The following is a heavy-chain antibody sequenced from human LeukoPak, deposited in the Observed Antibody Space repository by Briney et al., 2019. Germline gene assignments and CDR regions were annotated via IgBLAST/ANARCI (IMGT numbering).Heavy chain of an antibody. CDR2: IYYSGST. Sequence: SETLSLTCTVSGGSISSRSYYWGWTRQPPGKGLQWIGSIYYSGSTYYNPSLKSRVTISVDTSKNQFSLKLSSVTAADTAVYYCARDGSGSYYNKYYFDYWGQGTLVTVSS. D-gene: IGHD3-10*01. V-gene: IGHV4-39*07. CDR3: ARDGSGSYYNKYYFDY. J-gene: IGHJ4*02. CDR1: GGSISSRSYY.